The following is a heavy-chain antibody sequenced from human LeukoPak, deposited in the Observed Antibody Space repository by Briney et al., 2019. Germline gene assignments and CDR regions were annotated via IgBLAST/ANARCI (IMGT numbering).Heavy chain of an antibody. D-gene: IGHD4-17*01. CDR2: IYYSGNT. CDR3: ARAQHDYGDYPHDA. Sequence: SETLSLTRAVSNGSVRSTDYYWSWVRQPPGKGLEWIGYIYYSGNTYYNPSLKSRLTMSVDTSKNQFSLKLNSVTAADTAVYYCARAQHDYGDYPHDAWGQGTLVTVSS. CDR1: NGSVRSTDYY. V-gene: IGHV4-30-4*01. J-gene: IGHJ5*02.